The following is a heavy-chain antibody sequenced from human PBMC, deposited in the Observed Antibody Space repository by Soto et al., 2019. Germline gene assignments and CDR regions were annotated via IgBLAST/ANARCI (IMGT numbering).Heavy chain of an antibody. CDR3: AKDRKLGAAAGFFDY. V-gene: IGHV3-30*18. D-gene: IGHD6-13*01. Sequence: GSLRLSCAASGFTFSSYGMHWVRQAPGKGLEWVAVISYDGSNKYYADSVKGRFTISRDNSKNTLYLQMNSLRAEDTAVYYCAKDRKLGAAAGFFDYWGQGTLVTVSS. CDR2: ISYDGSNK. CDR1: GFTFSSYG. J-gene: IGHJ4*02.